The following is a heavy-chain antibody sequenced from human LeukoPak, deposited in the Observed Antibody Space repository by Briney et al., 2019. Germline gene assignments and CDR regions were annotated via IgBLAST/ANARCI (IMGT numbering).Heavy chain of an antibody. CDR1: GFTFSTYN. V-gene: IGHV3-21*01. Sequence: PGGSLRLSCAASGFTFSTYNMNWVPQAPGKGLEWVSSISSSSNYIYYADSVKGRFTISRDNAKNSLYLQMNSLRAEDTAVYYCAREGALGSSSDFGGQGTLVSVSS. D-gene: IGHD6-6*01. J-gene: IGHJ4*02. CDR3: AREGALGSSSDF. CDR2: ISSSSNYI.